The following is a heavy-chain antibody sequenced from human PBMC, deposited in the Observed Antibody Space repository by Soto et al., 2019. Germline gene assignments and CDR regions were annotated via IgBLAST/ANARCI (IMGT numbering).Heavy chain of an antibody. CDR1: GFTFSSYG. CDR2: VSGSGGST. V-gene: IGHV3-23*01. J-gene: IGHJ4*02. Sequence: PGGSLRLSCAASGFTFSSYGMTWVRQAPGKGLEWVSTVSGSGGSTYYADSVKGRFTIFRDNSKNSLYLQMSTLRAEDTAVYYCAPDIRVEKWLARGFDFDNWGQGTQVTVSS. D-gene: IGHD6-19*01. CDR3: APDIRVEKWLARGFDFDN.